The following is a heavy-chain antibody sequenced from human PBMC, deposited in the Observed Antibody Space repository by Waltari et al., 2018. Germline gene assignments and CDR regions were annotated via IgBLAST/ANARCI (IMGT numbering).Heavy chain of an antibody. CDR1: GGSISSYY. J-gene: IGHJ5*02. D-gene: IGHD3-16*01. Sequence: QVQLQESGPGLVKPSETLSLTCTVSGGSISSYYWSWIRQPPGKGLEWIGYIYYSGSTNYTPSLKSRVTISVDTSKNQFSLKLSSVTAADTAVYYCARTYYDYIWGSYRAPFDPWGQGTLVTVSS. V-gene: IGHV4-59*01. CDR2: IYYSGST. CDR3: ARTYYDYIWGSYRAPFDP.